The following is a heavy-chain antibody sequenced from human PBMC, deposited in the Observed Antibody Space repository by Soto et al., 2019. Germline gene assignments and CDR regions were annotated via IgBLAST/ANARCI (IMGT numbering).Heavy chain of an antibody. D-gene: IGHD5-12*01. J-gene: IGHJ4*02. CDR3: ARENGVAVGTILYYFDH. Sequence: QVQLVQSGSEVKKSGSSVKVACRAPGGTFKNNGISWVRQAPGQGLEWMGGIIPVFGTTKYAQSFQGRLTITADDATSTAYMELSSLRSDDTAVYFCARENGVAVGTILYYFDHWGQGTQVTVSS. CDR1: GGTFKNNG. CDR2: IIPVFGTT. V-gene: IGHV1-69*01.